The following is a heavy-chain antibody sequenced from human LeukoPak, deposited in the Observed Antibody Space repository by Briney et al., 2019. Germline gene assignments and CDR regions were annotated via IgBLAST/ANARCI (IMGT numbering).Heavy chain of an antibody. J-gene: IGHJ4*02. CDR1: GYSISSNHW. CDR2: IFYAGST. Sequence: SGTLSLTCAVSGYSISSNHWWGWIRQPPGKGLEWIGYIFYAGSTYYNPSLKSRVTMSVDTSENQFSLRLSSVTAVDTAVYYCARIGPILGAAWVDYWGQGTLVSVSS. D-gene: IGHD3-3*02. CDR3: ARIGPILGAAWVDY. V-gene: IGHV4-28*01.